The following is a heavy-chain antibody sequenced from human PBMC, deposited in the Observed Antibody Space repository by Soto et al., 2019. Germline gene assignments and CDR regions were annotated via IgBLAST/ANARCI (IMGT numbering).Heavy chain of an antibody. CDR1: GYTFTSYA. CDR3: ARGYCSSTSCRSDYYYYYYYMDV. J-gene: IGHJ6*03. CDR2: INAGNGNT. V-gene: IGHV1-3*01. D-gene: IGHD2-2*01. Sequence: EASVKVSCKASGYTFTSYAMHWVRQAPGQRLEWMGWINAGNGNTKYSQKFRGRVTITRDTSASTAYMELSSLRSEDTAVYYCARGYCSSTSCRSDYYYYYYYMDVWGKGTTVTVSS.